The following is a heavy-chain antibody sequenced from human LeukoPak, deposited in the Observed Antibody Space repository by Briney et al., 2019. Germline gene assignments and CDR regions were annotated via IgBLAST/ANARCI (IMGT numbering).Heavy chain of an antibody. D-gene: IGHD3-3*01. J-gene: IGHJ4*02. Sequence: SETLSLTCTVSGGSISSSDYYWGWIRQPPGKGLEWIGEINHSGSTNYNPSLKSRVTISVDTSKNQFSLKLSSVTAADTAVYYCARGTTIVGLWGQGTLVTVSS. CDR3: ARGTTIVGL. CDR1: GGSISSSDYY. CDR2: INHSGST. V-gene: IGHV4-39*07.